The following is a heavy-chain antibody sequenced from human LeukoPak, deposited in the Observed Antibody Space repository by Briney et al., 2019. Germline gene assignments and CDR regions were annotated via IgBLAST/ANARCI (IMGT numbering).Heavy chain of an antibody. CDR3: ARVDCSSTSRYSNPFDY. CDR2: IYYSGST. CDR1: GGSISSSSYY. D-gene: IGHD2-2*01. J-gene: IGHJ4*02. Sequence: PSETLSLTCTVSGGSISSSSYYWGWIRQPPGKGLEWIGSIYYSGSTYYNPSLKSRVTISVDTSKNQFSLKLSSVTAADTAVYYCARVDCSSTSRYSNPFDYWGQGTLVTVSS. V-gene: IGHV4-39*07.